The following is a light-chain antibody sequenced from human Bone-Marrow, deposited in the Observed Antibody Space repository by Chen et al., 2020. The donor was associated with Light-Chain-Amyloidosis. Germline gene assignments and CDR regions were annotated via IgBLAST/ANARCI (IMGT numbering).Light chain of an antibody. CDR3: QQRSNWPIT. CDR2: DAS. V-gene: IGKV3-11*01. CDR1: QSVNNY. J-gene: IGKJ5*01. Sequence: EIVMTQSPATLSVSPGERGTLSCRASQSVNNYLAWYQQKPGQAPRLLIYDASNRATGIPARFSGSGSGTGFTLTISRLEPEDFAVYYCQQRSNWPITFGQGTRLEIK.